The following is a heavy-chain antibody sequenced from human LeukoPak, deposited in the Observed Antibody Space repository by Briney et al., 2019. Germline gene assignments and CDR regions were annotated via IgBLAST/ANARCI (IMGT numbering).Heavy chain of an antibody. CDR2: ITGNGRST. D-gene: IGHD1-26*01. J-gene: IGHJ2*01. CDR1: GFTFNNYA. V-gene: IGHV3-23*01. Sequence: GGSLRLSCAASGFTFNNYAMGWVRQTPGNGLEWVSGITGNGRSTYYADSVKGRFTISRDNSKNTLYLQVNSLTAEDTAAYFCAKSGTVGATRFDCYFDLWGRGTQVTVSS. CDR3: AKSGTVGATRFDCYFDL.